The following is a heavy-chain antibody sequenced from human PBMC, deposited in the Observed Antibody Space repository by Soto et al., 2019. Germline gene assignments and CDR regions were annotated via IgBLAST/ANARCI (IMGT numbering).Heavy chain of an antibody. V-gene: IGHV3-23*01. Sequence: GGSLRLSCAASGLTFNNYAFSWVRQAPGKGLEWVSGVGGSGGDTFYADSVKGRFTISRDNSKNTLYLQLNSLRAEDTALYYCATRNYYDSRGYFYYYYYFDFWGQGVSVTVSS. CDR3: ATRNYYDSRGYFYYYYYFDF. CDR1: GLTFNNYA. CDR2: VGGSGGDT. D-gene: IGHD3-22*01. J-gene: IGHJ4*02.